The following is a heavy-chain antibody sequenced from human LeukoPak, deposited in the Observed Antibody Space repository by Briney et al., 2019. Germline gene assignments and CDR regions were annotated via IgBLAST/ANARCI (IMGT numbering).Heavy chain of an antibody. J-gene: IGHJ4*02. D-gene: IGHD6-19*01. CDR1: GFTFSSYG. Sequence: GGSLRLSCAASGFTFSSYGMHWVRQAPGKGLEWVAFIRYDGSNKYYADSVKGRFTISRDNSKNTLYLQMNSLRAEDTAVYYCAKDRKTYSSGWYFGYWGQGTLVTVSS. V-gene: IGHV3-30*02. CDR2: IRYDGSNK. CDR3: AKDRKTYSSGWYFGY.